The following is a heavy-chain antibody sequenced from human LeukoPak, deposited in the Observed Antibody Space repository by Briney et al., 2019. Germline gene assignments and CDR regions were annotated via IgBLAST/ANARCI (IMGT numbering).Heavy chain of an antibody. J-gene: IGHJ4*02. D-gene: IGHD4-23*01. V-gene: IGHV1-18*01. Sequence: ASVKVSCKASGYTFTSYGISWVRQAPGQGLEWMGWISAYNGNTNYAQKFQGRVTITTDESTSAAYMELSSLRSEDTAVYYCATDHGGNQLAQYWGQGTLVTVSS. CDR3: ATDHGGNQLAQY. CDR2: ISAYNGNT. CDR1: GYTFTSYG.